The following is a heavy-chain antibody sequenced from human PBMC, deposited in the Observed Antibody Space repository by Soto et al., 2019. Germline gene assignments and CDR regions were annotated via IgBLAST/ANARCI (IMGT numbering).Heavy chain of an antibody. J-gene: IGHJ6*02. Sequence: QMQLVQSGAEVKKPGASVKVSCKASGYTFTGYYMHWVRQAPGQGLEWMGWINPNSGGTNYAQKFQGWVTMTRDTSISTAYMELSRLRSDDTAVYYCARVGANSSGWYYYGMDVWGQGTTVTVSS. D-gene: IGHD6-19*01. V-gene: IGHV1-2*04. CDR3: ARVGANSSGWYYYGMDV. CDR2: INPNSGGT. CDR1: GYTFTGYY.